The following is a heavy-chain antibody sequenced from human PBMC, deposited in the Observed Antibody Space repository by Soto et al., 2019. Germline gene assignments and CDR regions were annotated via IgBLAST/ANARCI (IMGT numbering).Heavy chain of an antibody. Sequence: SETLSLTCTVSGGSISSSSYYWVLIRQPPGKGLEWIGSIYYSGSTYYNPSLKSRVTISVDTSKNQFSLKLSSVTAADTAVYYCARLTTEDYYYYYGMDVWGQGTTVTVSS. CDR1: GGSISSSSYY. J-gene: IGHJ6*02. V-gene: IGHV4-39*01. CDR3: ARLTTEDYYYYYGMDV. CDR2: IYYSGST. D-gene: IGHD4-17*01.